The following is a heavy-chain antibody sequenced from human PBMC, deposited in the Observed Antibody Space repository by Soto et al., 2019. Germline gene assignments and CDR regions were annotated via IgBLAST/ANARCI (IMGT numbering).Heavy chain of an antibody. CDR2: IYYSGST. V-gene: IGHV4-31*03. CDR1: GGSISSGGYY. D-gene: IGHD7-27*01. J-gene: IGHJ5*02. CDR3: ARGERATGGTAWFDP. Sequence: SETLSLTCTVSGGSISSGGYYWSWIRQHPGKGLEWIGYIYYSGSTYYNPSLKSRVTISVDTSKNQFSLKLSSVTAADTAVYYCARGERATGGTAWFDPWGQGTLVPSPQ.